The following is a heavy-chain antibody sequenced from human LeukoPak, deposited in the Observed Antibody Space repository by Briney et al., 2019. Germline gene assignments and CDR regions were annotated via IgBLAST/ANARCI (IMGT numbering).Heavy chain of an antibody. Sequence: GGSLRLSCAASGFAFRNFWMSWVRQAPGKGLELVANTKQDGSGKYYVDSVEGRFTVSRDNAKNSLYLQMNSLRAEDTAVYYCARENYNWNPDQGYKVFDYWGQGILVTVSS. D-gene: IGHD1-20*01. CDR2: TKQDGSGK. V-gene: IGHV3-7*01. CDR1: GFAFRNFW. CDR3: ARENYNWNPDQGYKVFDY. J-gene: IGHJ4*02.